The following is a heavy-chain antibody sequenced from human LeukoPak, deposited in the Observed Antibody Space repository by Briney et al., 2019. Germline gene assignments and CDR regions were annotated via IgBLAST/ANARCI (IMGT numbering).Heavy chain of an antibody. J-gene: IGHJ4*02. CDR3: ARGDSSSWSFKV. Sequence: ASVKVSCKASGFTFTGYYMHWVRQAPGQGLEWMGWINPNSGGTNYAQKFQGRVTMTRDTSVSTAYMELRRLRSDDTAVYYCARGDSSSWSFKVWGQGTLVTVSS. V-gene: IGHV1-2*02. CDR2: INPNSGGT. D-gene: IGHD6-13*01. CDR1: GFTFTGYY.